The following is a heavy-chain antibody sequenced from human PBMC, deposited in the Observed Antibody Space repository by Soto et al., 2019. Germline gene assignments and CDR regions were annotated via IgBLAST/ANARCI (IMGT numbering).Heavy chain of an antibody. CDR3: AKAELGMDAFDI. V-gene: IGHV3-23*01. J-gene: IGHJ3*02. Sequence: EAQLLESGGDLVQPGGSLRLSCEASGFTFNKHAINWVRQAPGKGLEWVSSISGLGNRVYYADSVKGRFTISRDNSKNTVYLQMSSLRDEDTDIFYCAKAELGMDAFDIWGPGTSVTVSS. D-gene: IGHD7-27*01. CDR2: ISGLGNRV. CDR1: GFTFNKHA.